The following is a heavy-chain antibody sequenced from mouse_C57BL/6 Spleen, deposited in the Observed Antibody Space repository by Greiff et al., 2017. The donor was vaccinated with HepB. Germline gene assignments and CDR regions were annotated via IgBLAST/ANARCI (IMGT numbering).Heavy chain of an antibody. D-gene: IGHD1-1*01. J-gene: IGHJ1*03. CDR1: GYTFTDYE. CDR2: IDPETGGT. V-gene: IGHV1-15*01. Sequence: VQLQQSGAELVRPGASVTLSCKASGYTFTDYEMHWVKQTPVHGLEWIGAIDPETGGTAYNQKFKGKAILTADKSSSTAYMELRSLTSEDSAVYYCTRDYYVSSYGAFDVWGTGTTVTVSS. CDR3: TRDYYVSSYGAFDV.